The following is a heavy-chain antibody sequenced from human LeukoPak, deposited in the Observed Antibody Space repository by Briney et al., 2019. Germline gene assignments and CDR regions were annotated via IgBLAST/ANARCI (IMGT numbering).Heavy chain of an antibody. CDR1: GGTFSSYA. D-gene: IGHD1-26*01. CDR2: IIPILGIA. J-gene: IGHJ4*02. Sequence: EASVKVSCKASGGTFSSYAISWVRQAPGQGLEWMGRIIPILGIANYAQKFQGRVTITADKSTSTAYMELSSLRSEDTAVYYCARGVRWELLTLYFDYWGQGTLVTVSS. CDR3: ARGVRWELLTLYFDY. V-gene: IGHV1-69*04.